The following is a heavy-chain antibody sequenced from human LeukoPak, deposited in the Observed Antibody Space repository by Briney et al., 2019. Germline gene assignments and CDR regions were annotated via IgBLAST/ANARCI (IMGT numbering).Heavy chain of an antibody. V-gene: IGHV4-61*01. CDR2: IYYSGST. CDR3: ARGDYSNGFDY. J-gene: IGHJ4*02. CDR1: GGSVSSGSYY. Sequence: SETLSLTCTVSGGSVSSGSYYWSWIRQPPGKGLEWIGYIYYSGSTNYNPSLKSRVTISVDTSKNQFSLKLSSVTAADTAVYYCARGDYSNGFDYWGQGTLVTVSS. D-gene: IGHD4-11*01.